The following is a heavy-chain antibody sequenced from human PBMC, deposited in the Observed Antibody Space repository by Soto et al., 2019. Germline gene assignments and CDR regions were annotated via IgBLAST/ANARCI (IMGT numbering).Heavy chain of an antibody. V-gene: IGHV1-69*13. CDR2: IVPIFGTA. CDR3: ARVTTFYDILTSSYALNYFDY. Sequence: SVKVSCKASGGTFSSYAISWVRQAPGQGLEWMGGIVPIFGTANYAQKFQGRVTITADESTSTAYMELSSLRSEDTAVYYCARVTTFYDILTSSYALNYFDYWGQGTRVTVSS. D-gene: IGHD3-9*01. J-gene: IGHJ4*02. CDR1: GGTFSSYA.